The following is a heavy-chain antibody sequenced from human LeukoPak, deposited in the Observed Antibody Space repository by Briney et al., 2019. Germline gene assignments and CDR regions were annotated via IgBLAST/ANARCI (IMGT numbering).Heavy chain of an antibody. CDR2: IRSKANSYAT. Sequence: GGSLRLSCAASGFTFSGSAMHWVRQASGKGLEWVGRIRSKANSYATAYAASVKGRFTISRDDSKNTAYLQMNSLKAEDTAVYYCTLAAAGGSSYWGQGTLVTVSS. D-gene: IGHD6-13*01. V-gene: IGHV3-73*01. CDR1: GFTFSGSA. J-gene: IGHJ4*02. CDR3: TLAAAGGSSY.